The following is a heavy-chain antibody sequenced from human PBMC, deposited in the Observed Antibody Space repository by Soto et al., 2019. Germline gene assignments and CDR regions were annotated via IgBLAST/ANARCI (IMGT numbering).Heavy chain of an antibody. D-gene: IGHD3-3*01. CDR2: INHSGST. V-gene: IGHV4-34*01. CDR1: GGSFSGYY. CDR3: ARGWIFGVVTSWFDP. Sequence: PSETLSLTCAVYGGSFSGYYWSWIRQPPGKGLEWIGEINHSGSTNYNPSLKSRVTISVDTSKNQFSLKLSSVTAADTAVYYCARGWIFGVVTSWFDPWGQGXLITVAS. J-gene: IGHJ5*02.